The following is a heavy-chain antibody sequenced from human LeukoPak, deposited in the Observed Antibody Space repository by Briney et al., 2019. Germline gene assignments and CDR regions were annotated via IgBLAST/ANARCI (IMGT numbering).Heavy chain of an antibody. J-gene: IGHJ4*02. CDR2: KYYSGST. D-gene: IGHD5-18*01. CDR1: GVSINTCCYY. Sequence: PSETLSLTCDVSGVSINTCCYYWTWIRQPPGKGLGWIGYKYYSGSTRYNSSLRSRLTISLDSSKNQSSLRLTSVTAADTAVYYCARGRSYGFDFDSWGPGTLVIVSS. CDR3: ARGRSYGFDFDS. V-gene: IGHV4-61*01.